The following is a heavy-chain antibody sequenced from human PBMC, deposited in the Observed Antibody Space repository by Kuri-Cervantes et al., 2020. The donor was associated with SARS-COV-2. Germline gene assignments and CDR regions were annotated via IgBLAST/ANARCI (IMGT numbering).Heavy chain of an antibody. CDR3: ARSGSYPYYYYGMDV. CDR1: GFTFSSYW. V-gene: IGHV3-7*03. J-gene: IGHJ6*02. D-gene: IGHD1-26*01. Sequence: GESLKISCAASGFTFSSYWMSWVRQAPGKGLEWVANIKQDGSEKYYVDSVKGRFTISRDNSKNSLYPQMNSLRTEDTALYYCARSGSYPYYYYGMDVWGQGTTVTVSS. CDR2: IKQDGSEK.